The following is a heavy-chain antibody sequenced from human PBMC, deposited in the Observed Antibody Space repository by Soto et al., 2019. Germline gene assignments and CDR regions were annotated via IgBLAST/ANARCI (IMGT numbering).Heavy chain of an antibody. D-gene: IGHD3-9*01. V-gene: IGHV5-51*01. Sequence: LGESLKISCEGSGYSFTTYWIAWVRQMPGKGLEWMGIIYPGDSGTRYSPSFQGQVTISADKSISTAYLQWSSLKASDSAMYYCARTRTGSHYYDMDVWGQGTTVTVS. J-gene: IGHJ6*02. CDR3: ARTRTGSHYYDMDV. CDR2: IYPGDSGT. CDR1: GYSFTTYW.